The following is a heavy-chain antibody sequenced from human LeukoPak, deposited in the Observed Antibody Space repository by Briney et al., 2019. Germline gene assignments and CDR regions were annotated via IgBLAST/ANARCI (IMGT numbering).Heavy chain of an antibody. CDR3: ARDSSSWYYYYYYMGV. V-gene: IGHV4-59*01. CDR1: GDSISSYY. J-gene: IGHJ6*03. D-gene: IGHD6-13*01. CDR2: IYYSGST. Sequence: SETLSLTCTVSGDSISSYYCSWIRQPPGKGLEWIGYIYYSGSTSYNPSLKSRVTISLDTSNNQFSLKLRSVTAADTAVYYCARDSSSWYYYYYYMGVWGKGTTVTVSS.